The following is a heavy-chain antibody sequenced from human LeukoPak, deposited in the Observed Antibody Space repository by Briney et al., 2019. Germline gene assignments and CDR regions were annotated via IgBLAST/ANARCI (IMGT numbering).Heavy chain of an antibody. Sequence: GGSLRLSCAASGFTFSNAWMSWVRQAPGKGLVWVSRINSDGSSTSYADSVKGRFTISRDNAKNTLYLQMNSLRAEDTAVYYCATAGYSSSWFNYYYYYYMDVWGKGTTVTVSS. V-gene: IGHV3-74*01. CDR1: GFTFSNAW. CDR3: ATAGYSSSWFNYYYYYYMDV. CDR2: INSDGSST. J-gene: IGHJ6*03. D-gene: IGHD6-13*01.